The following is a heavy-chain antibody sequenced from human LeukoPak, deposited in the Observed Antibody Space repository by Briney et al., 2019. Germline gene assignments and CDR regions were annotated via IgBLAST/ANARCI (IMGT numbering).Heavy chain of an antibody. CDR3: ARGIGSYGDSGLPFAY. V-gene: IGHV1-18*01. D-gene: IGHD4-17*01. J-gene: IGHJ4*02. CDR1: GYSFTGYG. CDR2: ISAYNGNT. Sequence: ASVKVSCKASGYSFTGYGIGWVRQAPGQGPEWMGWISAYNGNTKYAQKFQGRVTMTTDTSTSTAYMELRSLRSDDTVVYYCARGIGSYGDSGLPFAYWGQGTLVTVSS.